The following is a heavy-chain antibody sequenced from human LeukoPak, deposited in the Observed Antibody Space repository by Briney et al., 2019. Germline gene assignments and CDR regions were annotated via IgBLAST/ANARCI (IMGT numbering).Heavy chain of an antibody. V-gene: IGHV1-18*01. CDR3: ARAHYGDPPGDY. Sequence: ASVKASCTPSGYTSINFGIYWVRQAPGQGLEWMGWIIAYNGNTKYAQQFQGRVTMTTDTSTSTAYMELRSLRSGDTAVYYCARAHYGDPPGDYWGQGTLVTVSS. CDR1: GYTSINFG. J-gene: IGHJ4*02. D-gene: IGHD4-17*01. CDR2: IIAYNGNT.